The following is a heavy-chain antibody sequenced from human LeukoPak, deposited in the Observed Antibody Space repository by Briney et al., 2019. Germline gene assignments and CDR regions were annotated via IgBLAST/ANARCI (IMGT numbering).Heavy chain of an antibody. J-gene: IGHJ4*02. Sequence: GGSLRLSCAASGFIVRDYWMNWVLQAPGQGLEWLANIKQDGGARYYVGSVKGRFTISSDSAKSLVYPQMDSLRAEDTATYYCARGYNGGSDYWGQGTLVTVSS. V-gene: IGHV3-7*01. CDR3: ARGYNGGSDY. D-gene: IGHD3-16*01. CDR1: GFIVRDYW. CDR2: IKQDGGAR.